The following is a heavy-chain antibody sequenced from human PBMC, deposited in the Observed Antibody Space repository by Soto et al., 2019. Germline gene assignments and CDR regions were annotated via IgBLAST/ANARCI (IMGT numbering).Heavy chain of an antibody. CDR3: ARGDSGYDSGDYNWFDP. V-gene: IGHV1-2*04. J-gene: IGHJ5*02. CDR2: INPNSGGT. Sequence: ASVKVSCKASGYTFTGYYMHWVRQAPGQGLEWMGWINPNSGGTNYAQKFQGWVTMTRDTSISTAYMELSRLRSDDTAVYYCARGDSGYDSGDYNWFDPWGQGTLVTVSS. D-gene: IGHD5-12*01. CDR1: GYTFTGYY.